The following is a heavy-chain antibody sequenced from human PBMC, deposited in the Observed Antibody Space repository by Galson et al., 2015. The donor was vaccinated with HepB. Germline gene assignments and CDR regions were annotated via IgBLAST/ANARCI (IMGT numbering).Heavy chain of an antibody. J-gene: IGHJ4*02. CDR1: GFTFSTYS. CDR3: ARDLTGDDYINHDS. Sequence: SLRLSCAASGFTFSTYSMSWVRQAPGKGLEWISYISPDSIVINYAASVTGRFTVSRDNAKTSLYLQMNSLRDEDTAVYYCARDLTGDDYINHDSWGTGSLVNASS. V-gene: IGHV3-48*02. D-gene: IGHD4-11*01. CDR2: ISPDSIVI.